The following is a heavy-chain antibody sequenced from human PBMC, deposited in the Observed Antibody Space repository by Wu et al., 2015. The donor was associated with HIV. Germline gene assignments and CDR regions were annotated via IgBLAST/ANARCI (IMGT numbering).Heavy chain of an antibody. CDR2: VSAYNGNT. V-gene: IGHV1-18*04. D-gene: IGHD6-19*01. J-gene: IGHJ3*02. CDR1: GGTFSSRA. CDR3: AFSSGWNIGGVFDI. Sequence: QVQLVQSGAEMKKPGSSVKVSCKASGGTFSSRAISWVRQAPGQGPEWMGWVSAYNGNTDYAQKFQGRVTLTTDTSTSTAYMELRSLRSDDTAVYYCAFSSGWNIGGVFDIWGQGTMVIVSS.